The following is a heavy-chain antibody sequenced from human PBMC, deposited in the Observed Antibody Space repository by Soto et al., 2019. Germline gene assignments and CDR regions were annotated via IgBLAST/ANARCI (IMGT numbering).Heavy chain of an antibody. D-gene: IGHD1-7*01. J-gene: IGHJ5*02. V-gene: IGHV4-4*07. CDR3: VRDGTKTLRDWFDP. CDR1: GASISGFY. CDR2: IYASGTT. Sequence: SETLSLTCTVSGASISGFYWSWIRKSAGKALEWIGRIYASGTTDYDPSLKSRVMMSVDTSKKQFSLKLRSVTAADTAVYYCVRDGTKTLRDWFDPWGQGMSVTVSS.